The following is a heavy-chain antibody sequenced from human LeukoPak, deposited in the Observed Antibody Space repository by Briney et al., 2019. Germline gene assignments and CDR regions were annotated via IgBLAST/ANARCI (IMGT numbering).Heavy chain of an antibody. J-gene: IGHJ4*02. CDR2: IKQDGSEK. D-gene: IGHD4-11*01. V-gene: IGHV3-7*03. CDR3: ASNYGG. Sequence: GGYLRLSCAASGCDFSNYWKYWVRQAPGKGLEWVANIKQDGSEKYYVDSVRGRFTISRDNAKNSLSLQMNSLRAEDTAVYYCASNYGGWGQGTLVTVSS. CDR1: GCDFSNYW.